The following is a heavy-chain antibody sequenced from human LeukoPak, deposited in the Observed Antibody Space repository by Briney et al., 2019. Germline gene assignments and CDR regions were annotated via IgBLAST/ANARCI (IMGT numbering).Heavy chain of an antibody. Sequence: GGSLRLSCAASGFTFSSYSMNWVRQAPGKGLEWVSYISSSSSTIYYADSVKGRFTISRDNAKNSLYLQMNSLRAEDTAVYYCARDSGYSGSPDYYYYYMDIWGKGTTVTVSS. CDR3: ARDSGYSGSPDYYYYYMDI. V-gene: IGHV3-48*01. CDR1: GFTFSSYS. CDR2: ISSSSSTI. J-gene: IGHJ6*03. D-gene: IGHD1-26*01.